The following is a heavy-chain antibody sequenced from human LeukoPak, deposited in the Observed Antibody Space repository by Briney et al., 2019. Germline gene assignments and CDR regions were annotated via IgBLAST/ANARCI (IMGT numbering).Heavy chain of an antibody. CDR1: GGSIFSTSFY. J-gene: IGHJ4*02. D-gene: IGHD1-26*01. V-gene: IGHV4-39*01. Sequence: SETLSLACTVSGGSIFSTSFYWGWIRQPPGKGLEWIGSMYYDGTTYHNPSLKSRITISVDTSNSQFSLRLTSVTAADTAVYFCARRSDSGSDDGEDYFDSWGRGTLVTVSS. CDR3: ARRSDSGSDDGEDYFDS. CDR2: MYYDGTT.